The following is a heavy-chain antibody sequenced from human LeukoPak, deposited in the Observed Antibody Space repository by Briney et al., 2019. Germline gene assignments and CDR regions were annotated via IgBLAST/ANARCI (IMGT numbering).Heavy chain of an antibody. CDR1: GGSISGYY. CDR3: ARTWGNNGFYSFYFDY. Sequence: SETLSLTCSVSGGSISGYYWSWIRQPPGKGLEWIGYIYYSGTTIYNPSLKSRLTISLDTSKNQFSLNLSSVTAADTAVYYCARTWGNNGFYSFYFDYWGQGTLVTVSS. J-gene: IGHJ4*02. D-gene: IGHD3-16*01. V-gene: IGHV4-59*08. CDR2: IYYSGTT.